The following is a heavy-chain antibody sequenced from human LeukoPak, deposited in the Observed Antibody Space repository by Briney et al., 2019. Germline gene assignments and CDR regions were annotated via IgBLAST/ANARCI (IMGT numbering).Heavy chain of an antibody. D-gene: IGHD2-15*01. CDR1: GGTFSSYA. CDR2: INPNSGGT. CDR3: ARVGCSGGSCYRSIFDY. Sequence: ASVKVSCKASGGTFSSYAISWVRQAPGQGLEWMGRINPNSGGTNYAQKFQGRVTMTRDTSISTAYMELSRLRSDDTAVYYCARVGCSGGSCYRSIFDYWGQGTLVTVSS. J-gene: IGHJ4*02. V-gene: IGHV1-2*06.